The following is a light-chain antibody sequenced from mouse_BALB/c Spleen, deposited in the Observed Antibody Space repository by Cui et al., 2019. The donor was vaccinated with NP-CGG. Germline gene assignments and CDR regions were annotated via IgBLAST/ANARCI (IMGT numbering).Light chain of an antibody. CDR2: GTN. Sequence: QAVVIPESALTTSPGETVTLTCRSSTEAVTTSNYANWVQEKPDHLFTGLIGGTNNRAPGVPARFSGSLIGDKAALTLTGAQTEDEAIYFCALWYSNHWVFGGGTKLTAL. J-gene: IGLJ1*01. CDR3: ALWYSNHWV. CDR1: TEAVTTSNY. V-gene: IGLV1*01.